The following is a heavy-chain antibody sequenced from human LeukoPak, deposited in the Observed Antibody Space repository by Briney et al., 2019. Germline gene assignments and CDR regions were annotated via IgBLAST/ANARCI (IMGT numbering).Heavy chain of an antibody. CDR2: INWNSMST. D-gene: IGHD6-19*01. CDR3: ARRYSSGWIFDY. V-gene: IGHV3-20*04. Sequence: GGSLRLSCAASGFTFYNYGMTWVRQAPGKGLEWVSDINWNSMSTHYTDSVKGRFTISKDNAKNSLHLQMNSLRAEDTALYYCARRYSSGWIFDYWGQGTLVTVSS. CDR1: GFTFYNYG. J-gene: IGHJ4*02.